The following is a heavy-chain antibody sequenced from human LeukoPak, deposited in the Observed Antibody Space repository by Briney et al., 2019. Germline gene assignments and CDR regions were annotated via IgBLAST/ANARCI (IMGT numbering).Heavy chain of an antibody. CDR3: ERRVTLTTVEDAFDI. J-gene: IGHJ3*02. Sequence: GESLKISCKGSGYSFTSYWIGWVRQMPGKGLEWMGIIYPGDSDTRYSPSFQGQVTISADKSISTAYLQWSSLKASDTAMYYCERRVTLTTVEDAFDIWGQGTMVTVSS. V-gene: IGHV5-51*01. D-gene: IGHD4-17*01. CDR1: GYSFTSYW. CDR2: IYPGDSDT.